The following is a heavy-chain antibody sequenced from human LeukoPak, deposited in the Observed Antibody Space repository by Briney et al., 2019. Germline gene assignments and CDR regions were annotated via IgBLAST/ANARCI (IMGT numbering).Heavy chain of an antibody. J-gene: IGHJ2*01. Sequence: SETLSLTCAVYGGSFSGYYWSWIRQPPGKGLEWIGEINHSGSTNYNPSLKSRVTISVDTSKNQFSLKLSSVTAADTAVYYCAGTPPSTWYFDLWGRGTLVTVSS. V-gene: IGHV4-34*01. CDR3: AGTPPSTWYFDL. CDR2: INHSGST. CDR1: GGSFSGYY.